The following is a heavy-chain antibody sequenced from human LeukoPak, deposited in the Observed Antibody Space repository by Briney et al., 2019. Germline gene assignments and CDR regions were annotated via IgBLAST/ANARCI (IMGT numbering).Heavy chain of an antibody. Sequence: GGSLRLSCEASGFTFRNYEFNWVRQAPGKGLGWVSYISSSAVTKKYADSVRGRFTISRDNAKNSLYLDMTSLRAEDPAVYYCAGEYGYDSYFDFWGQGVLVSVSS. CDR2: ISSSAVTK. J-gene: IGHJ4*02. D-gene: IGHD5-12*01. V-gene: IGHV3-48*03. CDR1: GFTFRNYE. CDR3: AGEYGYDSYFDF.